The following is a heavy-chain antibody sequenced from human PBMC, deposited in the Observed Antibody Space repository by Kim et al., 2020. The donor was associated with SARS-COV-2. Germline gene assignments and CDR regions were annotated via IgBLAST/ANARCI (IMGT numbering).Heavy chain of an antibody. Sequence: SETLSLTCTVSGGSISSSSYYWGWIRQPPGKGLEWIGSIYYSGSTYYNPSLKSRVTISVDTSKNQFSLKLSSVTAADTAVYYCARRGSYFSYYYMDVWGKGTPVTVSS. CDR2: IYYSGST. D-gene: IGHD1-26*01. J-gene: IGHJ6*03. CDR3: ARRGSYFSYYYMDV. V-gene: IGHV4-39*01. CDR1: GGSISSSSYY.